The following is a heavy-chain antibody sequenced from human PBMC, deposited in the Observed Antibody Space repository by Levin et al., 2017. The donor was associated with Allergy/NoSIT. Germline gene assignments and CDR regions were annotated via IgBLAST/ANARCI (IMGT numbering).Heavy chain of an antibody. CDR3: AKDLMIRGVTSFDY. CDR2: ISGSGGTT. Sequence: LSLTCAASGFTFSSYAMSWVRQAPGKGLEWVSSISGSGGTTYYADSLKGRFTISRDNSKNTLYLQMNSLRAEDTAVYYCAKDLMIRGVTSFDYWGQGTLVTVSS. V-gene: IGHV3-23*01. D-gene: IGHD3-10*01. J-gene: IGHJ4*02. CDR1: GFTFSSYA.